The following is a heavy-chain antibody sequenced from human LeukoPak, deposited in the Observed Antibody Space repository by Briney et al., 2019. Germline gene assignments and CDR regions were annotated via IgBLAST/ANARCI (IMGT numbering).Heavy chain of an antibody. CDR1: GFTFNNYV. CDR2: ISVSGGGT. J-gene: IGHJ4*02. V-gene: IGHV3-23*01. CDR3: AKAEGSGNQPFDY. Sequence: PGGSLRLSCAASGFTFNNYVMSWVRQAPGKGLEWASAISVSGGGTYYADSVKGRFTISRDNSKNTLYLQMSSLRAEDTAVYYCAKAEGSGNQPFDYWGQGTLVTVSS. D-gene: IGHD3-10*01.